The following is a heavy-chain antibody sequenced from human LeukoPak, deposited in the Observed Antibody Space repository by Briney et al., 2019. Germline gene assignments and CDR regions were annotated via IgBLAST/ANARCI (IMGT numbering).Heavy chain of an antibody. CDR3: ARFTGYSSSYFDY. D-gene: IGHD6-13*01. V-gene: IGHV4-39*07. CDR2: IYYSGST. CDR1: GGSISSRSYY. Sequence: PSETLSLTCTVSGGSISSRSYYWGWIRQPPGKGLEWIGSIYYSGSTNYNPSLKSRVTISVDTSKNQFSLKLSSVTAADTAVYYCARFTGYSSSYFDYWGQGTLVTVSS. J-gene: IGHJ4*02.